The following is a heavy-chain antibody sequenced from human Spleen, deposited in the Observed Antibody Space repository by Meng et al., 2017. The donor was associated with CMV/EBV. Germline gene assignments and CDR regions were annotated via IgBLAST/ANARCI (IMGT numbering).Heavy chain of an antibody. V-gene: IGHV4-39*01. CDR1: GGPISSSSYY. J-gene: IGHJ4*02. D-gene: IGHD6-6*01. Sequence: GSLRLSCTVSGGPISSSSYYWGWLRQPPGKGLEWIGSIYYSGSTYYNPSLKSRVTISVDTSKNLFSLKLSSVTAADTAVYYCARQSIAAREGFDYWGQGTLVTVSS. CDR2: IYYSGST. CDR3: ARQSIAAREGFDY.